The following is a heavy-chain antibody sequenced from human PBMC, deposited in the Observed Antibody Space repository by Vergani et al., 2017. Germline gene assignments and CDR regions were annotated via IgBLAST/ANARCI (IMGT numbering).Heavy chain of an antibody. J-gene: IGHJ4*02. Sequence: EVQLVQSGAEVKKPGESLKISCKGSGYSFTSYWIGWVRQMPGKGLEWMGIISPGDSDTRYSPAVQGQGTISADKSISTAYLQWSSLKASDTAMYYCARLTDYGGNPNGEYXFDYWGQGTLVTVSS. V-gene: IGHV5-51*01. CDR3: ARLTDYGGNPNGEYXFDY. CDR1: GYSFTSYW. D-gene: IGHD4-23*01. CDR2: ISPGDSDT.